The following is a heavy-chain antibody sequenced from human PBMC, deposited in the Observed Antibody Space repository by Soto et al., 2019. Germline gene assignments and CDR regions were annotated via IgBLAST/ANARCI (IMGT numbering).Heavy chain of an antibody. Sequence: SETLSLTCSVSGDSISTVDYFWAWIRQPPGQALEYIGYIYKSATTYYNPSFERRVAISVDTSKNQFSLKLTSVTAADTAIYFCARLVYDTRLNYMYFDFWGQGALVTVSS. CDR3: ARLVYDTRLNYMYFDF. D-gene: IGHD3-10*01. V-gene: IGHV4-39*07. CDR1: GDSISTVDYF. J-gene: IGHJ4*02. CDR2: IYKSATT.